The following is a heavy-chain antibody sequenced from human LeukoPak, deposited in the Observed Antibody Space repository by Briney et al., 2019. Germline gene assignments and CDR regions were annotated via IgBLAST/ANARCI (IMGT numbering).Heavy chain of an antibody. D-gene: IGHD1-26*01. CDR2: IKSKPDRGAT. Sequence: GGSLRLSCAASGFTFSSYSMNWVRQAPGKGLEWVGRIKSKPDRGATDYAAPVKGRFAISRDDSKNTLYLQMNSLKIEDTAVYYCTTSGNPSLIDIWGQGTMVTVSS. V-gene: IGHV3-15*07. CDR3: TTSGNPSLIDI. CDR1: GFTFSSYS. J-gene: IGHJ3*02.